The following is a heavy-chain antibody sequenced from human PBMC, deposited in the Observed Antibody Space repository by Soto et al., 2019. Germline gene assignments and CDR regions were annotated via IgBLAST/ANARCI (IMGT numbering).Heavy chain of an antibody. D-gene: IGHD3-10*01. V-gene: IGHV3-74*01. CDR1: GFTFTSYW. CDR3: ARPNSPSGDALDL. Sequence: EVQLVESGGGLVQPGGSLRLSCAASGFTFTSYWMHWVRQAPGKGLVWVSRIKSDGSSTIYADSVKGRFTISRDNAKNALYLQLNSLRAEDTAVYYCARPNSPSGDALDLWGQGTMVTVSS. J-gene: IGHJ3*01. CDR2: IKSDGSST.